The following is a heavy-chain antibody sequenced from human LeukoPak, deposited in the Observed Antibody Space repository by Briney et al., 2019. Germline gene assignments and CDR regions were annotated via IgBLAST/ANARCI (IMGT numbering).Heavy chain of an antibody. CDR3: ATKTAFDY. Sequence: GGTLRLSCAASGFSFSSYGMSWVRQAPGKGLEWVSTIIISGSSTYYADSVKGRFTISRDNSKNTLYLQMSSLRAEDAAVYYCATKTAFDYWGQGTLVTVSS. D-gene: IGHD5-18*01. V-gene: IGHV3-23*01. CDR2: IIISGSST. J-gene: IGHJ4*02. CDR1: GFSFSSYG.